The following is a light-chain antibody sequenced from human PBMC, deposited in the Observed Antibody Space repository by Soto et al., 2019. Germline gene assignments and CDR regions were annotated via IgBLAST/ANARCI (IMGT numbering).Light chain of an antibody. CDR2: GAS. Sequence: EIVMTQSPATLSVSPGERATLSCRASQSVSSNLAWYQQKPGQAPRLLIYGASTRATGIPARFSGSGSGIEFTLTISSVQSEDFAVYYCQQYNNWPTWTFGQGTKVEIK. V-gene: IGKV3-15*01. J-gene: IGKJ1*01. CDR3: QQYNNWPTWT. CDR1: QSVSSN.